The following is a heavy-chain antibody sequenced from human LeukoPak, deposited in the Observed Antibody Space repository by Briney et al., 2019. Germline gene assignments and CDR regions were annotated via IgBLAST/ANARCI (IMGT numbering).Heavy chain of an antibody. CDR2: FDPEDGET. CDR1: GYTLTKLS. V-gene: IGHV1-24*01. Sequence: GASVKVSCKVSGYTLTKLSMHWVRQAPGKGLEWMGGFDPEDGETIYAQKFQGRVTMTEDTSTDTAYMELSSLRSEDTAVYYCASMATIAPSNFDYWGQGTLVTVSS. D-gene: IGHD5-18*01. CDR3: ASMATIAPSNFDY. J-gene: IGHJ4*02.